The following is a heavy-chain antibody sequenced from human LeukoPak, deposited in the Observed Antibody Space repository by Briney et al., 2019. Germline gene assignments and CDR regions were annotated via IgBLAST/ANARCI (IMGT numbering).Heavy chain of an antibody. D-gene: IGHD6-13*01. Sequence: SQTLSLTCVISGDSVSSNSAAWNWIRQSPSRGLEWLGRTFYRSKWYNDYAVSVKSRITINPDTSKSQFSLQLDSVTPEDTAVYYCARAGKYSSSTYGMDVWGQGTTVTVSS. CDR2: TFYRSKWYN. CDR3: ARAGKYSSSTYGMDV. CDR1: GDSVSSNSAA. J-gene: IGHJ6*02. V-gene: IGHV6-1*01.